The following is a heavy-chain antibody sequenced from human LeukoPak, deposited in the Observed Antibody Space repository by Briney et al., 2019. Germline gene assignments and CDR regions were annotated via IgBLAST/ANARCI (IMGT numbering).Heavy chain of an antibody. CDR1: GFTFSTYW. J-gene: IGHJ4*02. V-gene: IGHV3-74*01. CDR2: ISTDGSVT. D-gene: IGHD3-10*01. Sequence: GGSLRLSCAASGFTFSTYWMHWVRRAPGKGLVWVSRISTDGSVTSYADSVKGRFTISKDNAKNTMYLQMNSLRAEDTAVYYCARIGGSGSYSGHYFDHWGQGTLVTVSS. CDR3: ARIGGSGSYSGHYFDH.